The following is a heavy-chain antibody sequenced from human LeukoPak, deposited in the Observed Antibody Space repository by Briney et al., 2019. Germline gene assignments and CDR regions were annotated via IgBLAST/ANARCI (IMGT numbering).Heavy chain of an antibody. J-gene: IGHJ4*02. D-gene: IGHD1-26*01. V-gene: IGHV1-24*01. Sequence: ASVKVSCKVSGYTLTELSMHWVRQAPGKGLEWMGGFDPEDGETIYAQKFQGRVTMTRDTSISTAYMELSRLRSDDTAVYYCARDRAGGDPGAFDYWGQGTLVTVSS. CDR3: ARDRAGGDPGAFDY. CDR1: GYTLTELS. CDR2: FDPEDGET.